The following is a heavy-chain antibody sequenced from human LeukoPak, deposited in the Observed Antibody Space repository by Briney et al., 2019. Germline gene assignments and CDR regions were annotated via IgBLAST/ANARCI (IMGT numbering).Heavy chain of an antibody. CDR2: ISSSSSYI. CDR1: GFTFSSYS. Sequence: GGSLRLSCAASGFTFSSYSMNWVRQAPGKGLEWVSSISSSSSYIYYADSVKGRFTISRDNAKNSLYLQMNSLRAEDTAVYCCARDDQGSYGMDVWGQGTTVTVSS. J-gene: IGHJ6*02. CDR3: ARDDQGSYGMDV. V-gene: IGHV3-21*01. D-gene: IGHD3-10*01.